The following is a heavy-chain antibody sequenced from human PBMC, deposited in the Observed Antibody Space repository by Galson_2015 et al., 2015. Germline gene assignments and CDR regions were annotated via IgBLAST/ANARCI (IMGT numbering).Heavy chain of an antibody. Sequence: SLSLSCAASEFSFSRYSMNWVRQAPGMGLEWLSYISGSSATIYYADSVKGRFTISRDNAKKSLYLQMNSLRGEDTAMYYCARNENSGSYTAPFFDYWGQGTPVTVSS. V-gene: IGHV3-48*01. J-gene: IGHJ4*02. CDR3: ARNENSGSYTAPFFDY. D-gene: IGHD1-26*01. CDR2: ISGSSATI. CDR1: EFSFSRYS.